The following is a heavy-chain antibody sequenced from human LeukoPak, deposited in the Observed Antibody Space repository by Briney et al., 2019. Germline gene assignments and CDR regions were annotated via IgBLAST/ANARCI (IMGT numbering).Heavy chain of an antibody. CDR2: INHSGST. V-gene: IGHV4-34*01. CDR1: GGSFSGYY. Sequence: SSETLSLTCAVYGGSFSGYYWSWIRQPPGKGLEWIGEINHSGSTNYNPSLKSRVTISVDTSKNQFSLKLSSVTAADTAVYYCARQIIQLWKDFDYWGQGTLVTVSS. D-gene: IGHD5-18*01. J-gene: IGHJ4*02. CDR3: ARQIIQLWKDFDY.